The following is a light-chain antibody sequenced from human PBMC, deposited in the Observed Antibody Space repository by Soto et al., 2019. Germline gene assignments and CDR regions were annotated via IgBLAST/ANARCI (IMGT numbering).Light chain of an antibody. CDR1: SSNIGSNT. CDR2: SNN. Sequence: HSVLTQPPSASGTPGQRVTISCSGSSSNIGSNTVNWYQQLPGTAPKLLIYSNNQRPSGVPDRFSGSKSGTSASLAISGLQSEDEADYYCCSYAGSYVFGTGTKLTVL. V-gene: IGLV1-44*01. J-gene: IGLJ1*01. CDR3: CSYAGSYV.